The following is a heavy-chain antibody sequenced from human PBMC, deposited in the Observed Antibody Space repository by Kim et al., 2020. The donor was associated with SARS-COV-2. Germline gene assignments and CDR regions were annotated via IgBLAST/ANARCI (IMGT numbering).Heavy chain of an antibody. J-gene: IGHJ4*02. Sequence: GGSLRLSCAASGFTFSNAYMTWVRQAPGKGLEWVGRIRSVTDGGTPDYAAPVKGRFTISRDDSKSTLYLQMNSLKTEDTAVYYCCTHDSGNDKRILDYWGQGILVTVSS. CDR1: GFTFSNAY. D-gene: IGHD5-12*01. CDR3: CTHDSGNDKRILDY. V-gene: IGHV3-15*01. CDR2: IRSVTDGGTP.